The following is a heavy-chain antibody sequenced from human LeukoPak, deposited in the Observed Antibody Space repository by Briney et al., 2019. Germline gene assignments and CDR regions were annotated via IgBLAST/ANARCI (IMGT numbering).Heavy chain of an antibody. D-gene: IGHD3-22*01. CDR3: ARELNYDSSGYYFDY. CDR1: GYTFTGYY. V-gene: IGHV1-2*02. CDR2: IKPNNGGT. J-gene: IGHJ4*02. Sequence: ASVKVSCKASGYTFTGYYMHWVRQAPGQGLEWMGWIKPNNGGTNYAQKFQGRVTMTRDTSISTAYMELSRLRSDDTAVYYCARELNYDSSGYYFDYWGQGTLVTVSS.